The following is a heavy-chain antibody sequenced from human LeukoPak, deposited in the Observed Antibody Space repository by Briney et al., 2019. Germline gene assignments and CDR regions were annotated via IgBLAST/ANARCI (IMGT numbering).Heavy chain of an antibody. V-gene: IGHV3-7*01. CDR3: AREGPSVTPYY. CDR2: IKQDVSEK. J-gene: IGHJ4*02. D-gene: IGHD4-17*01. Sequence: GGSLTLSCAPSGFTFSSYWMSWVRQAPGKGLEWVANIKQDVSEKYYVDSVKGRFTISRDNAKNPLYLQMNSLRAEDTAVYYCAREGPSVTPYYWGQGTLVTVSS. CDR1: GFTFSSYW.